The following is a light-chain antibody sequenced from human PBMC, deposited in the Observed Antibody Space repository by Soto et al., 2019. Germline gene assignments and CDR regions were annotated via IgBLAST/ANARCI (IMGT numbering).Light chain of an antibody. V-gene: IGLV2-14*01. Sequence: QSVLTQPASVSGSPGQSITISCTGTSSDVGGYNYVSWYQQHPGKAPKLMIYEVSNRPSGVSNRFSGPKSGNTASLTISGLQAEDEADYYCSSYTSSSIVVFGGGTQLTVL. CDR2: EVS. CDR1: SSDVGGYNY. J-gene: IGLJ2*01. CDR3: SSYTSSSIVV.